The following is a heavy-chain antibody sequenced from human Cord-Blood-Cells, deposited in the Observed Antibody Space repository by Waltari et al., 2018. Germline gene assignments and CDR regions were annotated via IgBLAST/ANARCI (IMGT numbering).Heavy chain of an antibody. V-gene: IGHV1-18*01. CDR2: ISAYNGNT. Sequence: QLVQSGAEVKKPGASVKVSCKASGYTFTSYGISWVRQAPGQGLEWMGWISAYNGNTNYAQKLQGRVTMTTDTSTSTAYMELRSLRSDDTAMYYCARSPITIFGVVIIPYYFDYWGQGTLVTVSS. D-gene: IGHD3-3*01. CDR3: ARSPITIFGVVIIPYYFDY. CDR1: GYTFTSYG. J-gene: IGHJ4*02.